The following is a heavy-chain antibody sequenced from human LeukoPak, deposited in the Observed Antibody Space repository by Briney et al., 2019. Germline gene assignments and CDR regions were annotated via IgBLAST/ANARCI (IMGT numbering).Heavy chain of an antibody. CDR1: GFTFDDYG. Sequence: PGGSLRLSCAASGFTFDDYGMSWVRQAPGEGLEWVSGINWSGGRTGYADSLKGRFTISRDNAKNTLYLQMNSLRDEDTALYYCARDLTTSDNWGQGTLVTVS. V-gene: IGHV3-20*04. D-gene: IGHD1/OR15-1a*01. CDR3: ARDLTTSDN. CDR2: INWSGGRT. J-gene: IGHJ4*02.